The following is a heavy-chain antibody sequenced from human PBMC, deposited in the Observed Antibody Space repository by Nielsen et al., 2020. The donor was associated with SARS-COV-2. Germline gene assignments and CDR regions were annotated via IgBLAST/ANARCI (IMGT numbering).Heavy chain of an antibody. D-gene: IGHD3-22*01. CDR1: GFTFSSYW. Sequence: GGSLRLSCAASGFTFSSYWMSWVRQAPGKGLEWVANIKQDGSEEYYVDSVKGRFTISRDNAKNSLYLQMNSLRAEDTAVYYCARDTVSTYYYDRSGYFRYWGQGTLVTVSS. CDR3: ARDTVSTYYYDRSGYFRY. V-gene: IGHV3-7*01. CDR2: IKQDGSEE. J-gene: IGHJ4*02.